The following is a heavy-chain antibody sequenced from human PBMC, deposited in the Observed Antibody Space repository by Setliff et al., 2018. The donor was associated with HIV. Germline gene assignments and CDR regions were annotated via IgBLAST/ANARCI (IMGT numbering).Heavy chain of an antibody. CDR2: INPNIGST. CDR1: GYTFTGYN. J-gene: IGHJ6*03. Sequence: ASVKVSCKASGYTFTGYNIHWVRQAPGQGLQWMRRINPNIGSTNYAQNFQGRATMTRDTSVNTAFMELSNLRSDDTAVYYCARDYRTTDILSSGYMDVWGKGTTVTVSS. CDR3: ARDYRTTDILSSGYMDV. V-gene: IGHV1-2*06. D-gene: IGHD3-9*01.